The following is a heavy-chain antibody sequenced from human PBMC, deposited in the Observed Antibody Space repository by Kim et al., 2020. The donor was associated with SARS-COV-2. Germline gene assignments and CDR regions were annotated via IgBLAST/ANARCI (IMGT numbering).Heavy chain of an antibody. D-gene: IGHD1-20*01. CDR1: GFTFTSSA. CDR2: IVVGSGNT. V-gene: IGHV1-58*01. J-gene: IGHJ5*02. CDR3: AAIRYNWNDVGVWFDP. Sequence: SVKVSCKASGFTFTSSAVQWVRQARGQRLEWIGWIVVGSGNTNYAQKFQERVTITRDMSTSTAYMELSSLRSEDTAVYYCAAIRYNWNDVGVWFDPWGQGTLVTVSS.